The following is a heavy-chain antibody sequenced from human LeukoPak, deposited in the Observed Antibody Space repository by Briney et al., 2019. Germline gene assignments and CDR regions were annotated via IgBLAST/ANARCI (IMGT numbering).Heavy chain of an antibody. Sequence: GRSLRLSCAASGFSFSAYGVHWVRPAPGKGLEWVAVIWYDGSSKDYADSVKGRFTLSRDNSKNTLYLQMNSLTVEDTAVYYCARSQSSSLIDYWGQGTLVTVSS. V-gene: IGHV3-33*01. CDR2: IWYDGSSK. J-gene: IGHJ4*02. D-gene: IGHD6-13*01. CDR1: GFSFSAYG. CDR3: ARSQSSSLIDY.